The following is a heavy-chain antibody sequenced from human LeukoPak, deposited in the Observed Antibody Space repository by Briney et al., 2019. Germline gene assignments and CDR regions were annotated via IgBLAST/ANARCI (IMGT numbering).Heavy chain of an antibody. CDR1: GFTFSSYT. J-gene: IGHJ4*02. Sequence: GGSLRLSCAASGFTFSSYTMSWVRQAPGKVREWVSTISNSGRNTFYTDSVKGRFTISRDNSKNTLYLQMNSLRAGDTAVYSCARARGYCAADCSRYAFDYWGQGTLVTVSS. CDR2: ISNSGRNT. CDR3: ARARGYCAADCSRYAFDY. D-gene: IGHD2-21*02. V-gene: IGHV3-23*01.